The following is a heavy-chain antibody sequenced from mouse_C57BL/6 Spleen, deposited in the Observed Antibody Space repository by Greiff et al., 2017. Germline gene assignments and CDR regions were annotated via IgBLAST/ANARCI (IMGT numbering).Heavy chain of an antibody. Sequence: EVKLMESEGGLVQPGSSMKLSCTASGFTFSDYYMAWVRQVPEKGLEWVANINYDGSSTYYLDSLKSRFIISRDNAKNILYLQMSSLKSEDTATYYCARDQNGGGYFDYWGQGTTLTVSS. CDR2: INYDGSST. J-gene: IGHJ2*01. V-gene: IGHV5-16*01. CDR3: ARDQNGGGYFDY. CDR1: GFTFSDYY.